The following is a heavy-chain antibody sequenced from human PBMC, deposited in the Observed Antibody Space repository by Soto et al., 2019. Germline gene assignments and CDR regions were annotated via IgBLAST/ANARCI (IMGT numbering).Heavy chain of an antibody. CDR1: GFTFRRDW. CDR3: SGGEGDAV. D-gene: IGHD1-26*01. V-gene: IGHV3-7*04. CDR2: TNQDGSEK. J-gene: IGHJ4*02. Sequence: EEQLVESGGGLVQPGGSLRLSCAVSGFTFRRDWMNWVRQAPGKGMEWVAHTNQDGSEKYYVASVKGRFTIFRDNAQNSLYLQMNSLRADDTAVYYCSGGEGDAVWGQPTPVTVSS.